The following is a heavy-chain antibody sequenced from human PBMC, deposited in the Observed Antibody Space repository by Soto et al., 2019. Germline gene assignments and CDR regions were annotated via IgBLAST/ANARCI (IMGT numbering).Heavy chain of an antibody. V-gene: IGHV3-66*01. CDR3: AKDEEITFGGVISSYYFDY. Sequence: GSLRLSCAASGFTVSSNYMSWVRQAPGKGLEWVSVIYSGGSTYYADSVKGRFTISRDNSKNTLYLQMNSLRAEDTAVYYCAKDEEITFGGVISSYYFDYWGQGPLVTVSS. CDR2: IYSGGST. D-gene: IGHD3-16*02. CDR1: GFTVSSNY. J-gene: IGHJ4*02.